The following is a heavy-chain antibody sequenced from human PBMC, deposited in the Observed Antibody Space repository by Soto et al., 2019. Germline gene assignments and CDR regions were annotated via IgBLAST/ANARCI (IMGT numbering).Heavy chain of an antibody. Sequence: PGGSLRLSCAASGFTFSSYAMHWVRQAPGKGLEWVAVISYDGSNKYYADSVKGRFTISRDNSKNTLYLQMNSLRAEDTAVYYCASEYSSSSVYFQHWGQGTLVTVSS. J-gene: IGHJ1*01. CDR3: ASEYSSSSVYFQH. V-gene: IGHV3-30-3*01. D-gene: IGHD6-6*01. CDR1: GFTFSSYA. CDR2: ISYDGSNK.